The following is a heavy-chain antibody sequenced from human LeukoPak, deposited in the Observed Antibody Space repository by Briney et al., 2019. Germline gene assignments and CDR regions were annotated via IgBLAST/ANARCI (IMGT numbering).Heavy chain of an antibody. Sequence: SETLSLTCTVSGGSISSYYWSWIRQPPGKGLEWIGYIYYSGSTNYNPSLKSRVTISVDTSKNQFSLKLSSVTAADTAVYYCARLAYCGGDCYRFFDYWGQGTLVTVSS. CDR1: GGSISSYY. D-gene: IGHD2-21*02. CDR3: ARLAYCGGDCYRFFDY. J-gene: IGHJ4*02. CDR2: IYYSGST. V-gene: IGHV4-59*08.